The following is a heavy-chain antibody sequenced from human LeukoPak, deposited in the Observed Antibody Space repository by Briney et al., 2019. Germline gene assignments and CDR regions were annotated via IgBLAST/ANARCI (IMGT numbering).Heavy chain of an antibody. CDR2: IKQDETEK. V-gene: IGHV3-7*03. CDR1: GFTFSNFW. CDR3: AKGKWIQLWIFDY. D-gene: IGHD5-18*01. J-gene: IGHJ4*02. Sequence: GESLRLSCTASGFTFSNFWMGWVRQAPGKGLEWVANIKQDETEKFYLGSVKGRFTISRDNAKNSLYLQMNSLRAEDTAVYYCAKGKWIQLWIFDYWGQGTLVTVSS.